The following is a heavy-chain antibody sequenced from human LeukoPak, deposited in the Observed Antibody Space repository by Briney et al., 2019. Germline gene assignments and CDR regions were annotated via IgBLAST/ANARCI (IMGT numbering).Heavy chain of an antibody. J-gene: IGHJ3*02. CDR1: GYTLTELS. Sequence: ASVKVSCKVSGYTLTELSMHWVRQAPGKGLEWMGGFDPEDGETIYAQKFQGRVTMTEDTSTDTAYMELSSLRSEDTAVYYCATGLRITMVRGVERAFDIWGQGTMVTVSS. CDR3: ATGLRITMVRGVERAFDI. CDR2: FDPEDGET. V-gene: IGHV1-24*01. D-gene: IGHD3-10*01.